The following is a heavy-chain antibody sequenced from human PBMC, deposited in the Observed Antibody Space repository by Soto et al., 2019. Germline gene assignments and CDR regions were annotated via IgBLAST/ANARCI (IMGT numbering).Heavy chain of an antibody. Sequence: QVQLVQSGAEVKKPGSSVKVSCKASGGTFSSYTISWVRQASGQGLEWMGRIIPILGIANYAQKFQGRVTITADKSTSTAYMELSSLRSEDTAVYYCARGFAQSTDPIWGQGTMVTVSS. CDR1: GGTFSSYT. D-gene: IGHD2-21*01. CDR3: ARGFAQSTDPI. CDR2: IIPILGIA. J-gene: IGHJ3*02. V-gene: IGHV1-69*02.